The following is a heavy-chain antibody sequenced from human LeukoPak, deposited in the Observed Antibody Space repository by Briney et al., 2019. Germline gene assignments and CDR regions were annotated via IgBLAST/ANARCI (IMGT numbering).Heavy chain of an antibody. Sequence: GGSLRLSCAASGFTFSSYGMHWVRQAPGKGLEWVAVISYDGSNKYYADSVKGRFTISRDNSKNTLYLQMNSLRAEDTAVYYCAKLPSSGYGDYWGQGTLVTVS. CDR1: GFTFSSYG. D-gene: IGHD3-22*01. J-gene: IGHJ4*02. CDR2: ISYDGSNK. CDR3: AKLPSSGYGDY. V-gene: IGHV3-30*18.